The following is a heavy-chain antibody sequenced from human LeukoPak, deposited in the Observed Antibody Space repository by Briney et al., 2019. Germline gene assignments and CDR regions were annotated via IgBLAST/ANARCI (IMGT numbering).Heavy chain of an antibody. J-gene: IGHJ3*02. Sequence: GGSLRLSCAAAGVTFSSYAMSWVRQAPGKGLEWVSAISGSGGSTYYADSVKGRFTISRDNSKNTLYLQMNSLRAEDTAVYYCATGGIHAFDIWGQGTMVTVSS. CDR3: ATGGIHAFDI. CDR1: GVTFSSYA. V-gene: IGHV3-23*01. D-gene: IGHD3-16*01. CDR2: ISGSGGST.